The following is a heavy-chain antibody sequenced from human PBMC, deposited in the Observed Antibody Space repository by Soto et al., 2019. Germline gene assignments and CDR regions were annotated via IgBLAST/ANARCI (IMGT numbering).Heavy chain of an antibody. CDR2: INPSGGST. Sequence: GTSAKVSCKASGYTFTSYYMHWVRQAPGQGLEWMGIINPSGGSTSYAQKFQGRVTMTRDTSTSTVYMELSSLRSEDTAVYYCARVKAVAGTGVDVDAFDIWGQGTMVTVSS. CDR3: ARVKAVAGTGVDVDAFDI. V-gene: IGHV1-46*01. J-gene: IGHJ3*02. D-gene: IGHD6-19*01. CDR1: GYTFTSYY.